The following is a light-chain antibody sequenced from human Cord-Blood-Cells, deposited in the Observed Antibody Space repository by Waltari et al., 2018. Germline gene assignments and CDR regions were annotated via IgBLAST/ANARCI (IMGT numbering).Light chain of an antibody. CDR2: KVS. J-gene: IGKJ1*01. Sequence: DAVMTQSPLSLPVTLAQPASISCRSSQSLVYSDGNTYLNWFQQRPGQSPRRLISKVSNRDSGVPDRFSGSGSGTDFTLKISRVEAEDVGVYYCMQGTHWPWTFGQGTKVEIK. V-gene: IGKV2-30*01. CDR3: MQGTHWPWT. CDR1: QSLVYSDGNTY.